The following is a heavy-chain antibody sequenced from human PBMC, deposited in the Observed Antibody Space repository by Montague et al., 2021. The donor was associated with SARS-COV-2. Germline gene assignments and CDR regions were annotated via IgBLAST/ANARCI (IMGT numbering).Heavy chain of an antibody. CDR3: ARTSDPSNFDSTGYYGGFDV. D-gene: IGHD3-22*01. CDR1: GATISSDY. V-gene: IGHV4-59*01. J-gene: IGHJ3*01. CDR2: MSYSGSA. Sequence: SETLSLTCTVSGATISSDYWSWIRQSPGKGLEWIGYMSYSGSATYNPSLESRVAISRDTSKNQFSLTLIPATAADTAIYYCARTSDPSNFDSTGYYGGFDVWGQGTTVIVSS.